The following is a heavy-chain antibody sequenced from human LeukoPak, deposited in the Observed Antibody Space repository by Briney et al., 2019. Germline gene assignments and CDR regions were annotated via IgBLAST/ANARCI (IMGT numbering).Heavy chain of an antibody. J-gene: IGHJ4*02. CDR1: GDSVPSNSAA. Sequence: SQTLSLTCAISGDSVPSNSAAWNWIRQSPSRGLEWLGRTYYRSKWYNDYAVSVKSRITINPDTSKNQFSLQLNSVTPEDTAVYYCAREGEGSSWWSSSWYGPLFDYWGQGTLVTVSS. V-gene: IGHV6-1*01. CDR3: AREGEGSSWWSSSWYGPLFDY. D-gene: IGHD6-13*01. CDR2: TYYRSKWYN.